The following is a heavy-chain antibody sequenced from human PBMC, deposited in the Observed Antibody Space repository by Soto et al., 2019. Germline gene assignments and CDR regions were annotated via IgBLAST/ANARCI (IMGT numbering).Heavy chain of an antibody. J-gene: IGHJ4*02. D-gene: IGHD4-17*01. V-gene: IGHV4-59*01. CDR2: IYYSGST. Sequence: ETLSLTCTVSGGSISSYYWSWIRQPPGKGLEWIGYIYYSGSTNYNPSLKSRATISVDTSKNQFSLKLSSVTAADTAVYYCARGVTVTTYYFDYWGQGTLVTVSS. CDR1: GGSISSYY. CDR3: ARGVTVTTYYFDY.